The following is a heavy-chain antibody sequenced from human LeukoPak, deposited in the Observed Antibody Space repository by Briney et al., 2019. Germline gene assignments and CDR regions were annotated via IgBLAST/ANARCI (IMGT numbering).Heavy chain of an antibody. Sequence: SETLSLTCAVSGYSISSGYYWGWIRQPPGKGLEWIGSIYHSGSTYYNPSLKTRVTISVDTSKNQFSLKLSSVTAADTAVYYCVREVGCSGGSCYPYYYYYYGMDVWGKGTTVTVSS. D-gene: IGHD2-15*01. CDR2: IYHSGST. V-gene: IGHV4-38-2*02. CDR1: GYSISSGYY. CDR3: VREVGCSGGSCYPYYYYYYGMDV. J-gene: IGHJ6*04.